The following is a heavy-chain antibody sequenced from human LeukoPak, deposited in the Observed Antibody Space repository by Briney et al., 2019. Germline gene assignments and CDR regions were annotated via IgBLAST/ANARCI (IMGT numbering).Heavy chain of an antibody. V-gene: IGHV1-69*06. J-gene: IGHJ5*02. Sequence: SVKVSCKASGGTFSSYAISWVRQAPGQGLERMGGIIPIFGTANYAQKFQGRVTITADKSTSTAYMELSSLRSEDTAVYYRASSSVATSPTFWFDPWGQGTLVTVSS. D-gene: IGHD5-12*01. CDR2: IIPIFGTA. CDR1: GGTFSSYA. CDR3: ASSSVATSPTFWFDP.